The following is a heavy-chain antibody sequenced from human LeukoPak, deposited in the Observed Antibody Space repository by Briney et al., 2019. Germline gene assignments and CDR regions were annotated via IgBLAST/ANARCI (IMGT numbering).Heavy chain of an antibody. CDR2: INPYSGGT. CDR1: GYTFTGYY. V-gene: IGHV1-2*02. Sequence: GASVKVSCKASGYTFTGYYMYWVRQAPGQGLEWMGWINPYSGGTNFAQKFQGRVTMTRDTSVSAAYMELSRLRSDDTAVYYCARAGDCGGECYSTGYAAFNIWGQGTMVTVSS. CDR3: ARAGDCGGECYSTGYAAFNI. D-gene: IGHD2-21*01. J-gene: IGHJ3*02.